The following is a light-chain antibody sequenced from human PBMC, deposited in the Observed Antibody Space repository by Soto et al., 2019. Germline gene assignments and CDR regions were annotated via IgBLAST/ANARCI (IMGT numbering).Light chain of an antibody. J-gene: IGKJ4*01. CDR1: ESVSNN. CDR3: QQYNKWPLT. CDR2: AAS. V-gene: IGKV3-15*01. Sequence: EIVMTQSPATLSVSQGERATLSCRATESVSNNLAWYQQKPGQAPTLLIFAASTRATGIPARFSGSGSGTEFTLTISSLQSEDFAVYYCQQYNKWPLTFGGGTKVEIK.